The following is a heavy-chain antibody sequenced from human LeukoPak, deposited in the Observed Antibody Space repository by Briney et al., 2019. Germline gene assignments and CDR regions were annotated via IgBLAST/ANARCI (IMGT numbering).Heavy chain of an antibody. CDR2: ISWNSGSI. J-gene: IGHJ4*02. D-gene: IGHD1-26*01. CDR1: GFTFDDYA. Sequence: SLKISCAASGFTFDDYAMHWVRQAPGKGLEWVSGISWNSGSIDYADSVKGRFTISRDNAKNSLYLQMNSLRPEDTAFYYCAKGTGRYWTFFDYWGQGTLVTVSS. CDR3: AKGTGRYWTFFDY. V-gene: IGHV3-9*01.